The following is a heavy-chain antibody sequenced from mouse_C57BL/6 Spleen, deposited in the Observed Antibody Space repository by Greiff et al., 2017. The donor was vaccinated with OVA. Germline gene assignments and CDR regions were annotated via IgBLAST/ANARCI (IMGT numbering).Heavy chain of an antibody. V-gene: IGHV10-3*01. CDR3: VREVGYYWYFDV. CDR1: GFTFNTYA. Sequence: EVMLVESGGGLVQPKGSLKLSCAASGFTFNTYAMHWVRQAPGKGLEWVARIRRKSSNYATYYADSVKDRFTISRDDSQSMLYPQMNNLKTEDTAMYYCVREVGYYWYFDVWGTGTTVTVSS. CDR2: IRRKSSNYAT. J-gene: IGHJ1*03. D-gene: IGHD1-1*01.